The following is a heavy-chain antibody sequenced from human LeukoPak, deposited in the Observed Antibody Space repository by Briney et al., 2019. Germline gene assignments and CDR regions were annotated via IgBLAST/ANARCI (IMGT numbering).Heavy chain of an antibody. D-gene: IGHD6-13*01. V-gene: IGHV3-11*01. CDR2: ISSSGSTI. Sequence: GGSLRLSCAASGFTFSDYYMSWIRQAPGKGLEWVSYISSSGSTIYYADSVKGRFTISRDNAKNSLYLQMNSLRAEGTAVYYCARDRSSWYDPDAFDIWGQGTMVTVSS. CDR3: ARDRSSWYDPDAFDI. J-gene: IGHJ3*02. CDR1: GFTFSDYY.